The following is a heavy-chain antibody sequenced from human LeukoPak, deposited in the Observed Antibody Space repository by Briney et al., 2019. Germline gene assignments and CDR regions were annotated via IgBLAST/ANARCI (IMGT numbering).Heavy chain of an antibody. CDR2: IIPIFGTA. CDR1: GYTFTSYG. V-gene: IGHV1-69*06. J-gene: IGHJ5*02. D-gene: IGHD3-22*01. Sequence: SVKVSCKASGYTFTSYGISWVRQAPGQGLEWMGGIIPIFGTANYAQKFQGRVTITADKSTSTAYMELSSLRSEDTAVYYCARKVPNDSSGYYYRGQFDPWGQGTLVTVSS. CDR3: ARKVPNDSSGYYYRGQFDP.